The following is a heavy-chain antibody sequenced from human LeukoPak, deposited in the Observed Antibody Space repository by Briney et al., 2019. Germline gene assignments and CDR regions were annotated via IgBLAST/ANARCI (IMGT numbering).Heavy chain of an antibody. Sequence: GGSLRPSCAASGFTFSNYAMTWVRQAPGKGLEWVATVSHGGDYTYHADSVKGRFTISRDNFKNTLYLQMNSLRVEDTAVYYCAKAIGQEVPAASRWYDPWGQGTLVTVSS. D-gene: IGHD2-2*01. CDR2: VSHGGDYT. CDR1: GFTFSNYA. V-gene: IGHV3-23*01. J-gene: IGHJ5*02. CDR3: AKAIGQEVPAASRWYDP.